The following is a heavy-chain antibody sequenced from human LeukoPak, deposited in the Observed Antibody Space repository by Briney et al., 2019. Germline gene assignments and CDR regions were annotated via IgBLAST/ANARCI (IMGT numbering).Heavy chain of an antibody. D-gene: IGHD2-2*01. Sequence: PGGSLRLSCAASGFTFSDYAMHWLRQAPGKGLEWVAVISYDGSKKYYADSVTGRFTISRDNSKNTLYLQMNGLRAEDTAVYYCVRTDATSFGFFDHWGRGTLVTVSS. CDR1: GFTFSDYA. CDR3: VRTDATSFGFFDH. J-gene: IGHJ4*02. V-gene: IGHV3-30*04. CDR2: ISYDGSKK.